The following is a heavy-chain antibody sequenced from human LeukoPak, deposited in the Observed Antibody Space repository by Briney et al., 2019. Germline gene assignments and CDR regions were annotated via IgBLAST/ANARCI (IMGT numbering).Heavy chain of an antibody. V-gene: IGHV4-59*08. CDR1: GGSISSYY. CDR2: IYYSGST. J-gene: IGHJ5*02. Sequence: PSETLSLTCTVSGGSISSYYWSWIRQPPGKGLEWIGYIYYSGSTNYNPSLKSRVTISVDTSKNQFSLKLSSVTAADTAVYYCARKQEMATPTWFDPWGQGTLVTVSS. D-gene: IGHD5-24*01. CDR3: ARKQEMATPTWFDP.